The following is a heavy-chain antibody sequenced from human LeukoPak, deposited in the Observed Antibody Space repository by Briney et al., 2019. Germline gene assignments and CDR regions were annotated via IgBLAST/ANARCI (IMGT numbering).Heavy chain of an antibody. J-gene: IGHJ4*02. V-gene: IGHV3-21*01. CDR2: ISSSSSYI. CDR3: ATNKNPYPNSFDY. CDR1: GFSLSSYT. Sequence: GGSLRLSCAASGFSLSSYTMNWVRQAPGKELEWVSSISSSSSYIYYADSVKGRFTISRDNAKNSLSLQMNSLRAEDTAVYYCATNKNPYPNSFDYWGQGTLVTASS. D-gene: IGHD1/OR15-1a*01.